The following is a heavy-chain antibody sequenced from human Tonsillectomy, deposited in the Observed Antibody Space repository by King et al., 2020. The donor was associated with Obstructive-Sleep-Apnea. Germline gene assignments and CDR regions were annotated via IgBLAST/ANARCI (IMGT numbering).Heavy chain of an antibody. J-gene: IGHJ4*02. Sequence: VQLVESGGGVVQPGRSLRLSCAASGFTFSSYAMHWVRQAPGKGLEWVAVTSYDGSNEYYADSVKGRFTIYRDNSTNTLYLHMTSLSVEDTAGDFCARWRHDIVVLPAAIDFWGQGTLVTVSS. CDR3: ARWRHDIVVLPAAIDF. CDR2: TSYDGSNE. CDR1: GFTFSSYA. D-gene: IGHD2-2*01. V-gene: IGHV3-30*04.